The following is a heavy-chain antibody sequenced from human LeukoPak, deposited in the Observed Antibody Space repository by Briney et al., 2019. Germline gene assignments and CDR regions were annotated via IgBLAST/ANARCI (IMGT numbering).Heavy chain of an antibody. CDR2: IYPGDSDT. Sequence: GESLKISCKGSGYSFTSYWIGWVRQMPGEGLEWMGIIYPGDSDTRYSPSFQGQVTISADKSISTAYLQWSSLKASDTAMYYCARSGPDSSGYFPGYYYHMDVWGKGTTVTISS. D-gene: IGHD3-22*01. J-gene: IGHJ6*03. CDR3: ARSGPDSSGYFPGYYYHMDV. CDR1: GYSFTSYW. V-gene: IGHV5-51*01.